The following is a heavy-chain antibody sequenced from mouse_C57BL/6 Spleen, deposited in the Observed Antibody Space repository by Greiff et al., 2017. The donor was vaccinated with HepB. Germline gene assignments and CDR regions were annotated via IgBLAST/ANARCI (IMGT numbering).Heavy chain of an antibody. Sequence: EVKLQQSGPVLVKPGASVKMSCKASGYTFTDYYMNWVKQSHGKSLEWIGVINPYNGGTSYNQKFKGKATLTVDKSSSTAYMELNSLTSEDSAVYYCARGNYGSSHYFDYWGQGTTLTVSS. CDR1: GYTFTDYY. CDR2: INPYNGGT. D-gene: IGHD1-1*01. J-gene: IGHJ2*01. V-gene: IGHV1-19*01. CDR3: ARGNYGSSHYFDY.